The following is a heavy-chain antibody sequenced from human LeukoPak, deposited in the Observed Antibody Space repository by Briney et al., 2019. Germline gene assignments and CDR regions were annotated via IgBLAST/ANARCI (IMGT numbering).Heavy chain of an antibody. CDR2: ISYDGSNK. Sequence: GGSLRLSCAASGFTFSSYAMHWVRQAPGKGLEWVAIISYDGSNKYYADSVKGRFTISRDNSKNMLYLQMNSLRAEDTAVYYCARDGRVLTSVAQPYYSDFWGQGTLVTVAS. V-gene: IGHV3-30-3*01. CDR1: GFTFSSYA. D-gene: IGHD4/OR15-4a*01. CDR3: ARDGRVLTSVAQPYYSDF. J-gene: IGHJ4*02.